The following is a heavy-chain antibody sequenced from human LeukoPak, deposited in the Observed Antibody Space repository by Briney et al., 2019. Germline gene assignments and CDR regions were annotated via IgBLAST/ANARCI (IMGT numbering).Heavy chain of an antibody. CDR1: GFTFSSYE. D-gene: IGHD2-21*02. CDR2: ISGSGGST. V-gene: IGHV3-23*01. J-gene: IGHJ3*02. CDR3: AKECGGDCYSGAFDI. Sequence: GGSLRLSCAASGFTFSSYEMNWVRQAPGKGLEWVSAISGSGGSTYYADSVKGRFTISRDNSKNTLYLQMNSLRAEDTAVYYCAKECGGDCYSGAFDIWGQGTMVTVSS.